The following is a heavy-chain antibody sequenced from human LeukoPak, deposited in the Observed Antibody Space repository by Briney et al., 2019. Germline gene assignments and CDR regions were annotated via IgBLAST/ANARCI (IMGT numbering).Heavy chain of an antibody. CDR2: IDWDDDK. D-gene: IGHD2-2*01. CDR3: ARSVVVVPAAASSFDY. J-gene: IGHJ4*02. V-gene: IGHV2-70*04. Sequence: SAPTLVNPTQTLTLTCTFSGFSLSTSGMRVSWIRQPPGKALEWLARIDWDDDKFYSTSLKTRLTISKDTSKKQVVLTMTNMDPVDTATYYCARSVVVVPAAASSFDYWGQGTLVTVSS. CDR1: GFSLSTSGMR.